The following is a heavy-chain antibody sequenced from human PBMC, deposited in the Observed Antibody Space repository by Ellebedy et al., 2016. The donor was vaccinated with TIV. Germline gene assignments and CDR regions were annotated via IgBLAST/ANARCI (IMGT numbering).Heavy chain of an antibody. Sequence: PGGSLRLSCAASGFSFSSQWMSRVRQAPGKGLEWVAEITPDGSKKYYLDSVKGRFTVSRDNPTNSLYLQMNSLTVEDTAVYYCASSHAGWGQGTLVTVSS. CDR2: ITPDGSKK. CDR3: ASSHAG. V-gene: IGHV3-7*01. CDR1: GFSFSSQW. J-gene: IGHJ4*02.